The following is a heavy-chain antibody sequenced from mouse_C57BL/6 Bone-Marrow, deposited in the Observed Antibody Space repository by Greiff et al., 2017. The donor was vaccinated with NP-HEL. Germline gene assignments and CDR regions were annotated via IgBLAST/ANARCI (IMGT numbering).Heavy chain of an antibody. D-gene: IGHD2-2*01. CDR1: GYAFTNYL. J-gene: IGHJ1*03. CDR2: INPGSGNT. Sequence: VQLQQSGAELVRPGTSVKVSCKASGYAFTNYLIEWVKQRPGQGLEWIGVINPGSGNTYYNEKFKGKATLTADKSSSTAYMELRSLTSEDSAVYFCARYGYGRRYFDVWGTGTTVTVSS. V-gene: IGHV1-54*01. CDR3: ARYGYGRRYFDV.